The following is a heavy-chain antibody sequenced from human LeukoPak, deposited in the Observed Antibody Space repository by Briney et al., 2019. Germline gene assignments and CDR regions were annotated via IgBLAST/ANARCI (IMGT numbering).Heavy chain of an antibody. CDR3: ARVSDYVDYGPSDYFDY. Sequence: ASVKVSXKASGYTFTGLYMHGVRHAPGQGRECRGCINHNSGGTKYAQKSRGSDTVTRDTSISTAYMELRRLRSDDTSVYYCARVSDYVDYGPSDYFDYWGQGTLVTVSS. J-gene: IGHJ4*02. V-gene: IGHV1-2*02. CDR1: GYTFTGLY. CDR2: INHNSGGT. D-gene: IGHD4-17*01.